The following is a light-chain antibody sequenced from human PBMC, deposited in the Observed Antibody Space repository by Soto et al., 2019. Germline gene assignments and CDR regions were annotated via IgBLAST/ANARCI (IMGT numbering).Light chain of an antibody. Sequence: IQMTQSPSTLSASVGDRVTITCRASQSISSWLAWYQQKPGKAPKLLIYKASSLESGVPSRFSGSGSGTEFTLTISSLQPDDSATYYCQQYNSYSPTFGQGTKVDNK. V-gene: IGKV1-5*03. CDR1: QSISSW. CDR3: QQYNSYSPT. J-gene: IGKJ1*01. CDR2: KAS.